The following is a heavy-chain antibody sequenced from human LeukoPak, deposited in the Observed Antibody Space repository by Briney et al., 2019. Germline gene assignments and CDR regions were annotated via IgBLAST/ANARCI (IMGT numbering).Heavy chain of an antibody. CDR2: ISYDGSNN. D-gene: IGHD2-2*01. V-gene: IGHV3-30-3*01. J-gene: IGHJ4*02. CDR1: GFTFSFYA. Sequence: PGGSLRLTCAGSGFTFSFYAMHWVRQAPGKGLEWVALISYDGSNNYYADSVKGRFTISRDNSKNTLYLQMNSLRAEDTAVYYCAKDQLLDIVVVPAATAFDYWGQGTLVTVSS. CDR3: AKDQLLDIVVVPAATAFDY.